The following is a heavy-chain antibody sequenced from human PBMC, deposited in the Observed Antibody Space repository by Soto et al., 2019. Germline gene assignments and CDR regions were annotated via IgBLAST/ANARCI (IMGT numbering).Heavy chain of an antibody. CDR1: GGSISSSDYY. D-gene: IGHD2-15*01. CDR3: ARLYCSGGSCDAPPAYFQH. V-gene: IGHV4-39*01. Sequence: QLQLQESGPGLVKPSETLSLTCTVSGGSISSSDYYLGWIRQPPGKGLEWIGSVYYNGTTYYNPSLQSRVPISVDTSKNQFSLEVTFVHAADTAVYYCARLYCSGGSCDAPPAYFQHWGQGTVVTVAS. J-gene: IGHJ1*01. CDR2: VYYNGTT.